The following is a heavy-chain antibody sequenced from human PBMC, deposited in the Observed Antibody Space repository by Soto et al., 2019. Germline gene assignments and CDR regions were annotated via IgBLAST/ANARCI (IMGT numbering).Heavy chain of an antibody. CDR3: ARIVVGVTVDL. Sequence: SETLSLTCTVSDASVWSDSYFWTWIRQPPGKGLEWIAYISHTGDTNYNPSLKSRVTISIDTSRNQFSLTVTSVTAADTAVYFCARIVVGVTVDLWGQGSLVTVS. CDR1: DASVWSDSYF. J-gene: IGHJ4*02. CDR2: ISHTGDT. D-gene: IGHD1-26*01. V-gene: IGHV4-61*01.